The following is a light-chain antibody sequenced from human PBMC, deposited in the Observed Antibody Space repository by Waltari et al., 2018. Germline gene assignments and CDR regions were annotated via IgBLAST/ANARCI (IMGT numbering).Light chain of an antibody. CDR1: QSVSSSY. CDR2: AAS. V-gene: IGKV3-20*01. J-gene: IGKJ1*01. Sequence: EIVLTQSPAILSLSPGERATLSCRASQSVSSSYLAWYQQKPGQAPRLLIYAASSRATGVPDRFSGSGSGTDFTLTISRLEPEDFAVYYCQHYGTSFRPFGQGTKVEIK. CDR3: QHYGTSFRP.